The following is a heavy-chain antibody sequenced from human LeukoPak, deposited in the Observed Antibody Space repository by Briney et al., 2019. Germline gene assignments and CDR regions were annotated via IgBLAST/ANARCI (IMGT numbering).Heavy chain of an antibody. CDR3: ASDPNPTVIAPDY. V-gene: IGHV3-23*01. D-gene: IGHD4-17*01. CDR2: ISGSGGNT. CDR1: GFTFSSYA. J-gene: IGHJ4*02. Sequence: PGGSLRLSCAASGFTFSSYAMHWVRQAPGKGLEWVSAISGSGGNTYYADSVKGRFTVSRDISKNTLYLQMNSLRAEDTAVYYCASDPNPTVIAPDYWGQGTLVTVSS.